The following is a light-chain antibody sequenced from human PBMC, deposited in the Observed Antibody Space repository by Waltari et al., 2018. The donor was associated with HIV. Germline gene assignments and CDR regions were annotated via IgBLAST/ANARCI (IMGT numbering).Light chain of an antibody. CDR2: EVS. CDR3: MSYISSATPE. V-gene: IGLV2-14*01. J-gene: IGLJ3*02. CDR1: SSDLDNFKS. Sequence: QSALTQPVSVSGSPGQSITISCTGTSSDLDNFKSVSWYQHHPGKAPKVIIYEVSNRPSGVSYRFSGSKSGHTASLTISGLQAEDEADYFCMSYISSATPEFGGGTKLTVL.